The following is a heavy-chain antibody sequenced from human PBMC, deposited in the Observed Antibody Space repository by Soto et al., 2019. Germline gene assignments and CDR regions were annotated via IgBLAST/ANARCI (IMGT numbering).Heavy chain of an antibody. D-gene: IGHD6-13*01. CDR1: GFTFSSYD. CDR3: SRQLAHSYYGMDV. J-gene: IGHJ6*02. CDR2: IGAAGDT. V-gene: IGHV3-13*01. Sequence: GGSLRLSCAASGFTFSSYDMHWVRQATGTGLEWVSAIGAAGDTYYPGSVKGRFTISRENATNSLYLQMNSLRAGDTAVYYCSRQLAHSYYGMDVWGQGTTVTVSS.